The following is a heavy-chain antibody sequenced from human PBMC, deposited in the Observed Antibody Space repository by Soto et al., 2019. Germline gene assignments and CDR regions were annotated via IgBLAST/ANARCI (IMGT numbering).Heavy chain of an antibody. CDR2: ISKSSRYI. Sequence: GGSLRLSCAASGFSFSSYSMNWVRQAPGKGLEWVSSISKSSRYIYYADSVKGRFTISRDNAKNSLYLQMNSLRAEDTAVYYCARDYYDSFFDYWGQGTLVTVSS. D-gene: IGHD3-22*01. V-gene: IGHV3-21*01. J-gene: IGHJ4*02. CDR1: GFSFSSYS. CDR3: ARDYYDSFFDY.